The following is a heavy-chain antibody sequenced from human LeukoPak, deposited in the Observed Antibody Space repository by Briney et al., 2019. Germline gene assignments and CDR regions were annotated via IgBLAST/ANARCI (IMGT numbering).Heavy chain of an antibody. CDR2: ISGSGGST. CDR1: GFTFSSYA. CDR3: AKVTTKYSYGYPDY. D-gene: IGHD5-18*01. J-gene: IGHJ4*02. V-gene: IGHV3-23*01. Sequence: GGSLRLSCAASGFTFSSYAMSWVRQAPGKGLEWVSGISGSGGSTYYADSVKGRFTISRDNSKNTLYLQMNSLRAEDTAVYYCAKVTTKYSYGYPDYWGQGTLVTVSS.